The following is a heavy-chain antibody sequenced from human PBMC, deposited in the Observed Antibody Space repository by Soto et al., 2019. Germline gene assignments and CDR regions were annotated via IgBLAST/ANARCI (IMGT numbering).Heavy chain of an antibody. V-gene: IGHV4-34*01. CDR3: ARNGSYYDFWSGYYFGGGMDV. CDR1: GGSFSGYY. CDR2: INHSGST. J-gene: IGHJ6*02. D-gene: IGHD3-3*01. Sequence: PSETLSLTCAVYGGSFSGYYWSWIRQPPGKGLEWIGEINHSGSTNYNPSLKSRVTISVDTSKNQFSLKLSSVTAADTAAYYCARNGSYYDFWSGYYFGGGMDVWAKGPRSPSP.